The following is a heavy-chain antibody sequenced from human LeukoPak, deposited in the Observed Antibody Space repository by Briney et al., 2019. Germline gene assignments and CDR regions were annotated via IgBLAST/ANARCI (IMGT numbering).Heavy chain of an antibody. J-gene: IGHJ4*02. CDR3: ARGVTVTTDF. V-gene: IGHV3-23*01. CDR1: GFTFSSYD. CDR2: LSSSGGST. D-gene: IGHD4-17*01. Sequence: GGSLRLSCAASGFTFSSYDMNWVRQAPGKGLEWVSGLSSSGGSTFYADSVKGRFTISRDNSKNTVYLQMNSLRGEDTAIYYCARGVTVTTDFWGQGTLVTVSS.